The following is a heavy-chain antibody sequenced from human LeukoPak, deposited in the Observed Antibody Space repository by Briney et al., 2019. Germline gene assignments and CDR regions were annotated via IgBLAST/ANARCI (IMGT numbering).Heavy chain of an antibody. Sequence: GGSLRLSCAVSGFTFSSYWMNWVRQAPGKGLEWVASIRQDGGEKSYVDSEKGRFTMSRDNTKNSLYLQMSSLRAEDTAVYYCARDGTAAGLYFDLWGQGTLVTVSS. V-gene: IGHV3-7*01. CDR1: GFTFSSYW. CDR2: IRQDGGEK. CDR3: ARDGTAAGLYFDL. J-gene: IGHJ4*01. D-gene: IGHD6-13*01.